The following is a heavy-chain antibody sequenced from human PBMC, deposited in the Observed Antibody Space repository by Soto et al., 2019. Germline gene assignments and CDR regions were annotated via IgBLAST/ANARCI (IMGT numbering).Heavy chain of an antibody. CDR3: ARGKGIGWYESSDY. Sequence: GESLKISCAASGFTVSISYMSWVRQAPGKGLEWVSTIYRVGSTYYADSVEGRFTISRDNSKNTLYLQMNSLRAEDTATYYCARGKGIGWYESSDYWGQGTLVTVSS. D-gene: IGHD6-19*01. J-gene: IGHJ4*02. CDR2: IYRVGST. V-gene: IGHV3-53*01. CDR1: GFTVSISY.